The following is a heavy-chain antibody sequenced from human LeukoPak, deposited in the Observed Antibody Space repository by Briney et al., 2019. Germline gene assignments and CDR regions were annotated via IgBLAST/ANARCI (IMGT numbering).Heavy chain of an antibody. V-gene: IGHV1-3*02. CDR3: ARGVTMVRGVISVGY. D-gene: IGHD3-10*01. CDR2: SNAGNGNT. Sequence: ASVKVSCKASGYTFTSYAMHWVRQAPGQRLEWMGWSNAGNGNTKYSQEFQGRVTITRDTSASTAYMELSSLRSEDTAVYYCARGVTMVRGVISVGYWGQGTLVTVSS. J-gene: IGHJ4*02. CDR1: GYTFTSYA.